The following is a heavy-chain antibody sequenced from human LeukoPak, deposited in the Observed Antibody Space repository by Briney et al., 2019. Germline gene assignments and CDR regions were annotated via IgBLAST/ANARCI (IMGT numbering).Heavy chain of an antibody. D-gene: IGHD2-21*02. V-gene: IGHV3-23*01. CDR2: ISGSGGNT. CDR1: GFTFSNYA. J-gene: IGHJ4*02. CDR3: AKPYGTDCGGDCCFDY. Sequence: GGSLRLSCAAFGFTFSNYAISWVRQAPGKGLEWVSAISGSGGNTYYADSVKGRFTISRDNSKNTLHLQMSRLRAEDTALYYCAKPYGTDCGGDCCFDYWGQGTLVSVSS.